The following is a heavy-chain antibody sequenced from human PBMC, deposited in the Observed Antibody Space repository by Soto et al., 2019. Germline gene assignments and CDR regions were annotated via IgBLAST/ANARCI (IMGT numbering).Heavy chain of an antibody. CDR1: GYTFTSSG. J-gene: IGHJ6*02. V-gene: IGHV1-18*04. D-gene: IGHD6-19*01. CDR3: ARDVWWRVRYYYYGMDV. Sequence: ASVKVSCKASGYTFTSSGIRWVRQAPGQGLEWMGWISAYNGNTNYAQKLQGRVTITTDTSTSTAYMELRSLRSDDTAVYYCARDVWWRVRYYYYGMDVWGQGTTVTVSS. CDR2: ISAYNGNT.